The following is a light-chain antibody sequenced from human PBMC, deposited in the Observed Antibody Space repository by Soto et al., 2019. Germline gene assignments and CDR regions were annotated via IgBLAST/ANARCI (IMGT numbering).Light chain of an antibody. Sequence: DIQMTQSPSSLSASVGDRVTISCRASQGISNYLAWYQQKPGQAPKLLIYATSTLHSGVSSRFTGSGSGTDFTLTISSLQPEDCATYYCQKYNRPPFTFGPGTKVDI. CDR3: QKYNRPPFT. V-gene: IGKV1-27*01. CDR1: QGISNY. J-gene: IGKJ3*01. CDR2: ATS.